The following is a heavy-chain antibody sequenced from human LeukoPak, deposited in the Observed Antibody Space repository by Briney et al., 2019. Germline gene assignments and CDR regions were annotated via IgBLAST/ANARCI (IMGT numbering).Heavy chain of an antibody. J-gene: IGHJ4*02. V-gene: IGHV3-21*01. CDR2: ISSGSSYI. D-gene: IGHD5/OR15-5a*01. CDR1: GFTFSSYS. CDR3: ARDASTSCRSYY. Sequence: GGSLRLSCAASGFTFSSYSMNWVRQAPGKGLEWVSSISSGSSYIYYADSVKGRFTISRDNAKNSLFLQMNSLRAEDRAVYYWARDASTSCRSYYWGQGTLVTVSS.